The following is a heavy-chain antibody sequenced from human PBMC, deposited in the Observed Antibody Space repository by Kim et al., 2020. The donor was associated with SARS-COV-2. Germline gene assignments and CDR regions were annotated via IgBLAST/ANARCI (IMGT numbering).Heavy chain of an antibody. J-gene: IGHJ4*02. D-gene: IGHD4-17*01. CDR1: GYTFNSYG. Sequence: ASVKVSCKASGYTFNSYGISWVRQAPGQGLDWMGWISDYSGKIMYAQKFQGRVTLTIDTSTNTAYMELRSLRSDDTAIYYCARDDGDYAIFDYWGQGTLVTVSS. CDR3: ARDDGDYAIFDY. CDR2: ISDYSGKI. V-gene: IGHV1-18*01.